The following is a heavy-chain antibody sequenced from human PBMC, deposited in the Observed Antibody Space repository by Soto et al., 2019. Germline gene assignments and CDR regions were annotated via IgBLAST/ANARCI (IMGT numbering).Heavy chain of an antibody. CDR2: IYYSGST. CDR1: GGSVSSGSYY. D-gene: IGHD1-26*01. CDR3: AGTRNHRIVGT. Sequence: QVQLQESGPGLVKPSETLSLTCTVSGGSVSSGSYYWSWIRQPPGKGLEWIGYIYYSGSTNYNPSLQSRVTLSVVTSKNQFSLKLSSVTAADTAVYYCAGTRNHRIVGTWGQGTLVTVSS. J-gene: IGHJ4*02. V-gene: IGHV4-61*01.